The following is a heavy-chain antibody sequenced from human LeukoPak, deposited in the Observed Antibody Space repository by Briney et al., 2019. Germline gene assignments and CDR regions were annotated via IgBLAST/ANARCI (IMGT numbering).Heavy chain of an antibody. CDR3: AKGVRITMVRGAFDI. D-gene: IGHD3-10*01. J-gene: IGHJ3*02. CDR2: ISWNSGSI. CDR1: GFTFDDYA. Sequence: GGSLRLSCAASGFTFDDYAMHWVRHAPGKGLEWVSGISWNSGSIGYADSVKGRFTISRDNAKNSLYLQMNSLRAEDTALYYCAKGVRITMVRGAFDIWGQGTMVTVSS. V-gene: IGHV3-9*01.